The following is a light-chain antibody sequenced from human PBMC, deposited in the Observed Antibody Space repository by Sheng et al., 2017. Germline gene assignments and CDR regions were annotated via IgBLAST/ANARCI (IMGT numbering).Light chain of an antibody. CDR2: AAS. V-gene: IGKV1-9*01. Sequence: DIQLTQSPSFLSASVGDRVTITCRASQDITSYLAWYQQKPGKAPKLLIYAASTLQSGVPSRFSGSESGTEFTLTISSLQPEDFATYYCQQLNSYPFTFGQGTRLEIK. CDR1: QDITSY. J-gene: IGKJ5*01. CDR3: QQLNSYPFT.